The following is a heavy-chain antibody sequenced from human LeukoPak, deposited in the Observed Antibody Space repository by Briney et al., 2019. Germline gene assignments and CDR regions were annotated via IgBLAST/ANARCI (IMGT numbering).Heavy chain of an antibody. CDR2: ISSSSVSK. CDR1: GFTFSDYN. D-gene: IGHD2-21*02. CDR3: ARERYCGGGDCYSIFES. Sequence: GGSLRLSCAASGFTFSDYNMNWVRQAPGKGLEWVSFISSSSVSKFYADSVKGRFTISRDNARNSLYLQMNSLRAEDTAVYCARERYCGGGDCYSIFESWGQGTLVTVSS. V-gene: IGHV3-21*01. J-gene: IGHJ4*02.